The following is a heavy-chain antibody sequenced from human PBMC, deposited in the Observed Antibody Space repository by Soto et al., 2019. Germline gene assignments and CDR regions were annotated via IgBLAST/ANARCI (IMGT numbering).Heavy chain of an antibody. CDR3: ARHGVGVAAALGWANWFDP. V-gene: IGHV4-39*01. J-gene: IGHJ5*02. CDR2: IYYSGST. D-gene: IGHD6-25*01. Sequence: QLQLQESGPGLVKPSETVSLTCTVSGGSISSSSYYWGWIRQPPGKGLEWIGSIYYSGSTYYNPSLKSRVTISVDTSKNQCSLKLSSVTAADTAVYYCARHGVGVAAALGWANWFDPWGQGTLVTVSS. CDR1: GGSISSSSYY.